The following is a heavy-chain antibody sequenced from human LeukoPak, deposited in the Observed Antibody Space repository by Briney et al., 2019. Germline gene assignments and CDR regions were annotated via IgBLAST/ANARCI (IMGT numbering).Heavy chain of an antibody. D-gene: IGHD3-16*01. CDR3: ARDTAGGRGFDV. CDR1: GGSLSGHY. J-gene: IGHJ3*01. V-gene: IGHV4-4*07. CDR2: IYSSGTT. Sequence: SETLSLTCTVSGGSLSGHYLSWIRQPAGKGLEWIGRIYSSGTTDDNPSLKSRVTMSIDTSKNQFSLKLSSVTAADTAVYYCARDTAGGRGFDVWGQGTIVTVSP.